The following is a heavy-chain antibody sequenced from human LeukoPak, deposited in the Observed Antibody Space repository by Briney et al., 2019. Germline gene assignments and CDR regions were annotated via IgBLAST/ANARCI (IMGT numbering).Heavy chain of an antibody. D-gene: IGHD3-10*01. J-gene: IGHJ4*02. CDR3: ARESPQLRGFGYYFDY. Sequence: GGSLRLSCAASGFTFSSYSMNWVRQAPGKGLEWVSYISSSGSTIYYADSVKGRFTISRDNAKNSLYLQMNSLRAEDTAVYYCARESPQLRGFGYYFDYWGQGTLVTVSS. CDR1: GFTFSSYS. V-gene: IGHV3-48*04. CDR2: ISSSGSTI.